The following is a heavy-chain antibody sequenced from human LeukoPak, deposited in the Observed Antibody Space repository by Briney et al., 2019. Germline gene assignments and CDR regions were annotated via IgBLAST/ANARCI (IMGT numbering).Heavy chain of an antibody. Sequence: PSEPLSLTCSVSGGPISSYYWSWIRQPPGKGLECIGYIYYSGSTNYNPSLKSRVTISVDTSKNQFSLKLSSVTAADTAVYYCARDRRDGYNDAFDIWGQGTMVTVSS. J-gene: IGHJ3*02. CDR3: ARDRRDGYNDAFDI. D-gene: IGHD5-24*01. V-gene: IGHV4-59*01. CDR2: IYYSGST. CDR1: GGPISSYY.